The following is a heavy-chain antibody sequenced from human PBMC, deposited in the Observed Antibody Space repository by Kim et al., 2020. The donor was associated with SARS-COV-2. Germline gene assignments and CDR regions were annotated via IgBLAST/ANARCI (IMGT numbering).Heavy chain of an antibody. D-gene: IGHD3-10*01. CDR1: GFPFSMFA. V-gene: IGHV3-23*01. J-gene: IGHJ6*02. Sequence: GGSLRLSYAASGFPFSMFAMNWVRQAPGKGLEWVAAFGGSGTGTYYADSVKGRFTISRDNSKNTLYLQMNRLRAEDTAVYYCTKGTSRRVYGMDVWGQGTTVTVSS. CDR3: TKGTSRRVYGMDV. CDR2: FGGSGTGT.